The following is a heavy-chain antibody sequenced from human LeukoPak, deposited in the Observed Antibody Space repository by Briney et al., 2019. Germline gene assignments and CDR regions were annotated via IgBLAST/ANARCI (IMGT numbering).Heavy chain of an antibody. V-gene: IGHV3-74*01. D-gene: IGHD3-22*01. CDR2: INSDGSST. J-gene: IGHJ4*02. CDR3: AKSQYKYDSSGHAPGDY. CDR1: GFTFSSYW. Sequence: GGSLRLSCAASGFTFSSYWMHWVRQAPGKGLVWVSRINSDGSSTSYADSVKGRFTISRDNAKNTLYLQMNSLRAEDTAVYYCAKSQYKYDSSGHAPGDYWGQGTLVTVSS.